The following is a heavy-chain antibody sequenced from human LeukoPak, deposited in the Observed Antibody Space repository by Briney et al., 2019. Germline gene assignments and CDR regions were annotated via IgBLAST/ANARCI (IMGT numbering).Heavy chain of an antibody. V-gene: IGHV4-34*01. J-gene: IGHJ4*02. D-gene: IGHD3-22*01. CDR1: GGSFSGYY. Sequence: KPSETLSLTCAVYGGSFSGYYWSWIRQPPGKGLEWIAEINHSGSANYNPSLKSRVTISVDKSKNQFSLNLSSVTAADTAVYYCARAWRDSGHYELGYWGQGILVTVSS. CDR3: ARAWRDSGHYELGY. CDR2: INHSGSA.